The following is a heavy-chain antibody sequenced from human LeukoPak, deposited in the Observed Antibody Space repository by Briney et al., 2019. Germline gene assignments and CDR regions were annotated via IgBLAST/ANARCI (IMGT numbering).Heavy chain of an antibody. V-gene: IGHV4-34*01. CDR3: ARGVYYYGMDV. Sequence: SETLSLTCAVYGGSFSGYYWSWIRQPLGKGLEWIGEINHSGSTNYNPSLKSRVTISVDTSKNQFSLKLSSVTAADTAVYYCARGVYYYGMDVWGQGTTVTVSS. J-gene: IGHJ6*02. CDR2: INHSGST. CDR1: GGSFSGYY.